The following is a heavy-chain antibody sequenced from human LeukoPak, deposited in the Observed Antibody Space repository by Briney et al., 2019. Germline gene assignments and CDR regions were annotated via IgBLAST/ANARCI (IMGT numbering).Heavy chain of an antibody. CDR3: AKDFYGSGSSLDY. J-gene: IGHJ4*02. V-gene: IGHV3-30*18. D-gene: IGHD3-10*01. Sequence: PGGSLRLSCAASGFTFSSYGMHWVRQAPGKGLEWVAVISYDGSNKYYADSVKGRFTISRDNSKNTLYLQMNSLRAEDTAVYYCAKDFYGSGSSLDYWGQGTLVTVSS. CDR2: ISYDGSNK. CDR1: GFTFSSYG.